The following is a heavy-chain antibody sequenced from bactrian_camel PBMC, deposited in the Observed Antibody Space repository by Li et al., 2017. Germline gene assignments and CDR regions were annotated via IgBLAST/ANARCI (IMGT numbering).Heavy chain of an antibody. J-gene: IGHJ4*01. CDR2: IRRDGDE. CDR1: ERGLNRNC. CDR3: SQEDYVY. D-gene: IGHD8*01. V-gene: IGHV3S53*01. Sequence: HVQLVESGGGSVQPGGSLKLSCVASERGLNRNCMGWFRQAPGKAREGIAGIRRDGDEYYADSVKGRFTISQDNAKYFCAVEIRGEWSGGNCPRLTSQEDYVYWGLGTQVTVS.